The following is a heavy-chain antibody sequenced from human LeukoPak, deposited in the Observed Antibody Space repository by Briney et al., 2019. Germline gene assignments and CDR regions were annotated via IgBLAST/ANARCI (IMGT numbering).Heavy chain of an antibody. V-gene: IGHV4-4*09. CDR1: GGSISSYY. CDR3: ARLRGAAGLDY. Sequence: PSETLSLTCTVSGGSISSYYWSWIRQPPGKGLEWIGYIYTSGSTNYNPSLKSRVTISVDTSKNQFSLKLSSVTAADAAVYYCARLRGAAGLDYWGQGTLVTVSS. J-gene: IGHJ4*02. CDR2: IYTSGST. D-gene: IGHD1-26*01.